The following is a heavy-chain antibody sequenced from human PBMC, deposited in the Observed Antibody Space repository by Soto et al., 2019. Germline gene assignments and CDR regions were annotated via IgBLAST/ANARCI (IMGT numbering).Heavy chain of an antibody. J-gene: IGHJ4*02. CDR1: GFTFGDYA. D-gene: IGHD7-27*01. CDR2: IRSKAYGGTI. CDR3: TRGRTGGVDY. V-gene: IGHV3-49*04. Sequence: GGSLRLSCTASGFTFGDYAMSWVRQAPGKGLEWVGFIRSKAYGGTIEYAAAVKGRFTISRDDSKSIAYLQMNRLKTDDTSVYYWTRGRTGGVDYWGQGTLVTVSS.